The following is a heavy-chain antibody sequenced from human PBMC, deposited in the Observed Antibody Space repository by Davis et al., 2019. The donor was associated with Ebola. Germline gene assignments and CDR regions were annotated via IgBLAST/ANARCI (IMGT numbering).Heavy chain of an antibody. CDR2: INHSGST. V-gene: IGHV4-34*01. Sequence: SETLSLTCAVYGGSFSGYYWRWIRQPPGKGLEWIGEINHSGSTNYNPSLKRRVTISVDTSKNQSSLKLSSVTAADTAVYYCARRGGYDFWSGYGVRFDPWGQGTLVTVSS. D-gene: IGHD3-3*01. CDR3: ARRGGYDFWSGYGVRFDP. CDR1: GGSFSGYY. J-gene: IGHJ5*02.